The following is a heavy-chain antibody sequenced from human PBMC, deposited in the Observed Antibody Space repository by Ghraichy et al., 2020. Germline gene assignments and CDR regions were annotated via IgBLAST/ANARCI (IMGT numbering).Heavy chain of an antibody. D-gene: IGHD3-10*01. CDR3: ARHPFRFASGSYLRVNYYGMDV. J-gene: IGHJ6*02. CDR1: GGSISSSSYY. Sequence: SETLSLTCTVSGGSISSSSYYWGWIRQPPGKGLEWIGNIFYSGSTYYNPSLRCRVTISVDTSKNQFSLKLSSVTAADTAGYYCARHPFRFASGSYLRVNYYGMDVWGQGTTVTVSS. V-gene: IGHV4-39*01. CDR2: IFYSGST.